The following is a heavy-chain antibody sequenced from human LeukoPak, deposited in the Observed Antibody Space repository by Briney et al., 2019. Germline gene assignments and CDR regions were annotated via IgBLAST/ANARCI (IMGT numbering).Heavy chain of an antibody. Sequence: GESLKISCKHSEYSFPNYCIGWVRPMPGKGLEWMGIIYPGDSDTRYSPSFQGQVTISADKSISTAYLQWSSLKASDTAMYYCARTTRGYSGYATKYYYYYMDVWGKGTTVTISS. J-gene: IGHJ6*03. CDR2: IYPGDSDT. CDR1: EYSFPNYC. V-gene: IGHV5-51*01. CDR3: ARTTRGYSGYATKYYYYYMDV. D-gene: IGHD5-12*01.